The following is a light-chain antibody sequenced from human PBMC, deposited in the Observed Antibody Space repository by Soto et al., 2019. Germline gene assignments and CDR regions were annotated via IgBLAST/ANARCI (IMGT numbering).Light chain of an antibody. CDR3: QHYYSYSEA. V-gene: IGKV1-5*03. Sequence: DIHMTQSPSTLSAVEGDRFTITCRASQTISSWLAWYQQKPGKAPKLLIYKASTLKSGVPSRFIGSGSGTEFTLTISSLQPDDFATYYCQHYYSYSEAFGQGTTGDIK. CDR2: KAS. J-gene: IGKJ1*01. CDR1: QTISSW.